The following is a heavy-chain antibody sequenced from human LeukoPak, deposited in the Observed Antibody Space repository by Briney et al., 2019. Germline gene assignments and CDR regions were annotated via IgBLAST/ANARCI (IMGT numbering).Heavy chain of an antibody. CDR3: AKERSTTTWYDH. J-gene: IGHJ4*02. CDR2: VSYDGSKK. D-gene: IGHD2-2*01. Sequence: PGGSLRLSCAASGFTFSSFGMHWVRQAPGKGPEWVAVVSYDGSKKFYGDSVKGRFTISRDNSKNTVYLRMNSLRAEDTALYYCAKERSTTTWYDHWGQGILVTVSS. V-gene: IGHV3-30*18. CDR1: GFTFSSFG.